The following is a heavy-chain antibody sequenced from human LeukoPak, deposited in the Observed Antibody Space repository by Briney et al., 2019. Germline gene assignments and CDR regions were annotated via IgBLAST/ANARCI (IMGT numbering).Heavy chain of an antibody. CDR1: GFTFGDYA. V-gene: IGHV3-49*04. CDR3: TRDQTPYY. CDR2: IRSKIYGGTP. J-gene: IGHJ4*02. Sequence: GGSLRLSCTASGFTFGDYAMTWVRQAPGKGMEWVGFIRSKIYGGTPEYAASVKGRFTISRDDSKGVAYLQMNSLKTEDTAVYYCTRDQTPYYWGQGTLVTVSS.